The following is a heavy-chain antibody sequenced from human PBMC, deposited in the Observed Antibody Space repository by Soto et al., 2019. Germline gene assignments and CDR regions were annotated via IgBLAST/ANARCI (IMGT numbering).Heavy chain of an antibody. D-gene: IGHD3-3*01. CDR1: GGSISSGGYY. CDR2: IYYSGST. J-gene: IGHJ6*02. CDR3: ATGAVYDFWSDIEPAAPYYGMDV. Sequence: QVQLQESGPGMVKPSQTLSLTCTVSGGSISSGGYYWSWIRQHPGKGLEWIGYIYYSGSTYYNPSLTLRVTIAVDTSKNQSSLKLSSVTAADTAVYYCATGAVYDFWSDIEPAAPYYGMDVWGQGTTVTVSS. V-gene: IGHV4-31*03.